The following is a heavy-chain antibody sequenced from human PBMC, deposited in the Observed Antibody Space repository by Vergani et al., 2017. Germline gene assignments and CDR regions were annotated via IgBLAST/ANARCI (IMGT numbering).Heavy chain of an antibody. CDR1: GFSLSRFW. Sequence: VQLVQSGGGLVQPGGSLRLSCAASGFSLSRFWMSWVRQAPGKGLEWVANIKQDGSEKYYVDSVKGRFTISRDNAKNSLYLQMNSLRAEDTAVYYCAREGRSVVATGNWFDPWGQGTLVTVSS. D-gene: IGHD2-2*01. V-gene: IGHV3-7*01. J-gene: IGHJ5*02. CDR3: AREGRSVVATGNWFDP. CDR2: IKQDGSEK.